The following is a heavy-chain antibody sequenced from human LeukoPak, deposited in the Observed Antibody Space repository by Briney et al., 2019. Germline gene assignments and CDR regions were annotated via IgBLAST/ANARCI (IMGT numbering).Heavy chain of an antibody. V-gene: IGHV3-23*01. CDR2: ISGSGGST. CDR3: AKCFFPGSGWYDYYFDY. D-gene: IGHD6-19*01. Sequence: GGSLRLSCAASGFTFSNYAMNWVRQAPGKGLEGVSGISGSGGSTYYADSVKGRFTISRDNSKNTLYLQMNSLSAEDTAVYSCAKCFFPGSGWYDYYFDYWGQGTLVTVSS. CDR1: GFTFSNYA. J-gene: IGHJ4*02.